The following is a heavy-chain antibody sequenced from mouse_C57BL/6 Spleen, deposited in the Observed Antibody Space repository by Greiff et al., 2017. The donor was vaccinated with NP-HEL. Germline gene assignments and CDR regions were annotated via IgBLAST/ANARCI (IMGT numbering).Heavy chain of an antibody. J-gene: IGHJ4*01. CDR2: IYPGDGDT. CDR3: ARPNSPYYYAMDY. D-gene: IGHD2-12*01. Sequence: VQLQQSGAELVKPGASVKISCKASGYAFSSYWMNWVKQRPGKGLEWIGQIYPGDGDTNYNGKFKGKATLTADKSSSTAYMQLSSLTSEDSAVYFCARPNSPYYYAMDYWGQGTSVTVSS. CDR1: GYAFSSYW. V-gene: IGHV1-80*01.